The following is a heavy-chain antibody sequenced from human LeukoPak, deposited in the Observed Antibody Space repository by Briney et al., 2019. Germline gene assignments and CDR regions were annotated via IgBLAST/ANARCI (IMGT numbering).Heavy chain of an antibody. CDR1: GFTFSSYW. J-gene: IGHJ4*02. V-gene: IGHV3-21*01. CDR3: ARDRADTPFDY. Sequence: GGSLRLSCAASGFTFSSYWMSWVRQAPGKGLEWVSSISSSSSYIYYADSVKGRFTISRDNAKNSLYLQMNSLRAEDTAVYYCARDRADTPFDYWGQGTLVTVSS. D-gene: IGHD5-18*01. CDR2: ISSSSSYI.